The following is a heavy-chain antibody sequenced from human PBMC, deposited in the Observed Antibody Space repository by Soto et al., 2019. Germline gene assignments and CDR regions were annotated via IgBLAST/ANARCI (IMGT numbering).Heavy chain of an antibody. CDR2: ISSSGGST. J-gene: IGHJ3*02. CDR3: AHPRGYGVFDAVDI. Sequence: GGSLRLSCAASGFIFRTYAMNWVRQAPGKGLEWVPAISSSGGSTFYAESVRGRFTISRDNSINTLYLQMSTLRTEDTAIYYCAHPRGYGVFDAVDIWGQGTMVTVSS. CDR1: GFIFRTYA. D-gene: IGHD4-17*01. V-gene: IGHV3-23*01.